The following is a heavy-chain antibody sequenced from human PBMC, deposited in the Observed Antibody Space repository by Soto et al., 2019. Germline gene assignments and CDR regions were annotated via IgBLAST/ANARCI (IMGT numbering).Heavy chain of an antibody. CDR2: ISGSGNYT. V-gene: IGHV3-21*01. CDR3: AREGINNYNEYYFDS. CDR1: GFTFSTYS. Sequence: VGSLRLSCAASGFTFSTYSMNWVRQAPGKGLEWVSSISGSGNYTHYADFLRGRFTISRDNAKTSLYLQMNSLRAEDTAVYYCAREGINNYNEYYFDSWGQGTVVTVSS. J-gene: IGHJ4*02. D-gene: IGHD4-4*01.